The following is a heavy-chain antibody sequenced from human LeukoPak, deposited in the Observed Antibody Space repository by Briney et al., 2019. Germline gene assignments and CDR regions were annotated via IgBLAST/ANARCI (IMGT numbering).Heavy chain of an antibody. CDR3: ARDPGEGSPLDV. J-gene: IGHJ6*02. V-gene: IGHV7-4-1*02. Sequence: GASVKVSCKASGYTFISYAMNWVRPAPGQGLEWVGWINTNTGNQTYAQGFTGRFVLSLDTSVSTSYLQISNLNAEDTAVYYCARDPGEGSPLDVWGQGTTVTVSS. CDR1: GYTFISYA. D-gene: IGHD2-21*01. CDR2: INTNTGNQ.